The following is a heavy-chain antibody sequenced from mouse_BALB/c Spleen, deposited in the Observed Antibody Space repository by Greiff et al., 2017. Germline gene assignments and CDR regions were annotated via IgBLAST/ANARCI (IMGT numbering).Heavy chain of an antibody. V-gene: IGHV14-3*02. D-gene: IGHD2-14*01. CDR3: AREGYYRYDGRNYAMDY. Sequence: EVQLQQSGAELVKPGASVKLSCTASGFNIKDTYMHWVKQRPEQGLEWIGRIDPANGNTKYDPKFQGKATITADTSSNTAYLQLSSLTSEDTAVYYCAREGYYRYDGRNYAMDYWGQGTSVTVSS. CDR2: IDPANGNT. CDR1: GFNIKDTY. J-gene: IGHJ4*01.